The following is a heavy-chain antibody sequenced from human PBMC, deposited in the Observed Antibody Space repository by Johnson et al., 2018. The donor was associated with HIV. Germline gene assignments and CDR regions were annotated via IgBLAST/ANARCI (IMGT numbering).Heavy chain of an antibody. Sequence: EVQLVESGGDLVKPGGSLRVSCAASGFTFNRAWMSWVRQAPGKGLEWVGRVKSISDGGTTDYSAPVTGRFTISRDDSKNTLYLLMTGLKTEDTAVYYCTTGPVGATKGGGAFDIWGQGTMVTVSS. V-gene: IGHV3-15*01. J-gene: IGHJ3*02. CDR3: TTGPVGATKGGGAFDI. CDR2: VKSISDGGTT. D-gene: IGHD1-26*01. CDR1: GFTFNRAW.